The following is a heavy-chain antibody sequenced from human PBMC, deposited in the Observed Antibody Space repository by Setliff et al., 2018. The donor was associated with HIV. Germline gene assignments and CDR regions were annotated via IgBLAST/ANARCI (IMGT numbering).Heavy chain of an antibody. Sequence: SEKVSCKASGYTFTGYYMHWVRQAPGQGLEWMGRINPKRGGTNYAQKFQGRFTMTSDPSMNTAYMELSRLRSDDTAVYYCAVLNRIVVVTGLLPWDYWGQGTPVTVSS. D-gene: IGHD2-21*02. J-gene: IGHJ4*02. CDR3: AVLNRIVVVTGLLPWDY. CDR1: GYTFTGYY. V-gene: IGHV1-2*06. CDR2: INPKRGGT.